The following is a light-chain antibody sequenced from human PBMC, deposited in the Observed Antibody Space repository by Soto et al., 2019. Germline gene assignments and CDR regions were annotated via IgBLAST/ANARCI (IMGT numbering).Light chain of an antibody. V-gene: IGKV3-15*01. CDR3: QQYSKSPRT. CDR2: DAS. CDR1: QSVSNN. J-gene: IGKJ1*01. Sequence: EMVMTQSPATLSVAPGERASLASRAIQSVSNNLSWYQQKPCQPPMLLIYDASTRATSIPARFSGSGSGTVFTLTNSSLQSGEFAVYYRQQYSKSPRTFGQGTKWEFK.